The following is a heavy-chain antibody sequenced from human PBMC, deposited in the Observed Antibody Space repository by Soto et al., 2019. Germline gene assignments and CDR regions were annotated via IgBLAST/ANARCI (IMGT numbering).Heavy chain of an antibody. J-gene: IGHJ4*02. CDR1: GGTFSSYT. Sequence: QVQLVQSGAEVKKPGSSVKVSCKASGGTFSSYTISWVRQAPGQGLEWMGRIIPIRGIANYAQKFQGRVTITADKSTSTAYMELSSLRSEDTAVYYCATERCSGGSCYLSVLDYWGQGTLVTVSS. CDR2: IIPIRGIA. CDR3: ATERCSGGSCYLSVLDY. D-gene: IGHD2-15*01. V-gene: IGHV1-69*08.